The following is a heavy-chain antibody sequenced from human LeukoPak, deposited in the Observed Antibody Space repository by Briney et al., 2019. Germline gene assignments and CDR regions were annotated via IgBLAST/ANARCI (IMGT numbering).Heavy chain of an antibody. J-gene: IGHJ6*03. CDR3: AKDGPLLWFGEFGYYYYYMDV. D-gene: IGHD3-10*01. V-gene: IGHV1-46*01. Sequence: GASVKVSCKASGYTFTSYYMHWVRQAPGQGLEWMGIINPSGGSTSYAQKFQGRVTMTRDMSTSTVYMELSSLRAEDTAVYYCAKDGPLLWFGEFGYYYYYMDVWGKGTTVTISS. CDR1: GYTFTSYY. CDR2: INPSGGST.